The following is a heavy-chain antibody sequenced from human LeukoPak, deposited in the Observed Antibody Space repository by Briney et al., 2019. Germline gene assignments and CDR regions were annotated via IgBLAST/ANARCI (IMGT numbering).Heavy chain of an antibody. J-gene: IGHJ6*03. CDR1: GFTFDDYG. Sequence: GGSLRLSCAASGFTFDDYGMSWVRQAPGKGLEWVSGINWNGGSTGYADSVKGRFTISRDNAKNSLYLQMNSLRAEDTALYYCARGKNYHYYYYYMGVWGKGTTVTVSS. CDR3: ARGKNYHYYYYYMGV. V-gene: IGHV3-20*04. CDR2: INWNGGST. D-gene: IGHD1-7*01.